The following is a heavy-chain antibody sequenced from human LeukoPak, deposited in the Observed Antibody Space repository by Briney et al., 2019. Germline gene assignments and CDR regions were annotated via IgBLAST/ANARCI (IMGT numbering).Heavy chain of an antibody. Sequence: PGGALRFSGAASGFTFSSYGMHWVCQAPGKGLEGGAVIWYDRSNKYYADSVKGRFTISRDNCKNDLYLQLNSLKAEDTAVYSCARACRMSSSSSDYWGQGTMVSLPS. J-gene: IGHJ4*02. CDR2: IWYDRSNK. CDR3: ARACRMSSSSSDY. CDR1: GFTFSSYG. D-gene: IGHD6-6*01. V-gene: IGHV3-33*01.